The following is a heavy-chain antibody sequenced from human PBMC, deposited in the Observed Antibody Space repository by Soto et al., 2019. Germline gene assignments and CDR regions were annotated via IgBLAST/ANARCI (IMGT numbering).Heavy chain of an antibody. CDR1: GYTFTSHY. J-gene: IGHJ4*02. CDR2: ISAYNSNT. Sequence: QVQLVQSGAEVKKPGASVKVSCKASGYTFTSHYITWVRQAPGQGLEWMGWISAYNSNTNYAQKLQGRVTMTTATSTSTAYLELRSLRSDDTGVYFCVRDLPPLDYWGQGTLVSVSS. CDR3: VRDLPPLDY. V-gene: IGHV1-18*01.